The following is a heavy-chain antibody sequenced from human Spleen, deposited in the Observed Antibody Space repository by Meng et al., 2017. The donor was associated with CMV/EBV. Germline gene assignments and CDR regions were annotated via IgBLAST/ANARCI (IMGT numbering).Heavy chain of an antibody. V-gene: IGHV3-21*01. Sequence: GGSLRLSCAASGFTFSSYSMTWVRQAPGKGLEWVSSIGSSSRSIYYADSVKGRFTISRDNARNSLTLQMNSLRAGDDTAVYYCARNSAKTSSALGPWGQGALVTVSS. D-gene: IGHD3-22*01. CDR3: ARNSAKTSSALGP. CDR1: GFTFSSYS. CDR2: IGSSSRSI. J-gene: IGHJ5*02.